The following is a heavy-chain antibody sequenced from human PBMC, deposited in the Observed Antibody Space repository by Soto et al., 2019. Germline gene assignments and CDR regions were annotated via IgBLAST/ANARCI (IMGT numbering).Heavy chain of an antibody. CDR3: ARGRFEYEYVWGSYRPTDAFDI. D-gene: IGHD3-16*02. Sequence: QVQLVQSGAEVKKPGSSVKVSCKASGGTFSSYAISWVRQAPGQGLEWMGGIIPIFGTANYAQKFQGRVTIPADESTTTAYMELSRLRSDDTAVYYCARGRFEYEYVWGSYRPTDAFDIWGQGTMVTVSS. CDR2: IIPIFGTA. CDR1: GGTFSSYA. J-gene: IGHJ3*02. V-gene: IGHV1-69*01.